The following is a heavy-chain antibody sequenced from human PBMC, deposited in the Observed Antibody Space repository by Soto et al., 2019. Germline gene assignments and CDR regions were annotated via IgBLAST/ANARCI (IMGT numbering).Heavy chain of an antibody. CDR3: AGGTNGRWFGESQGAEYFQH. V-gene: IGHV3-21*01. Sequence: GGSLRLSCAASGFTFSSYSMNWVRQAPGKGLEWVSSISSSSSYIYYADSVKGRFTISRDNAKNSLYLQMNSLRAEETAVYYCAGGTNGRWFGESQGAEYFQHWGQGTLVTVSS. CDR1: GFTFSSYS. D-gene: IGHD3-10*01. J-gene: IGHJ1*01. CDR2: ISSSSSYI.